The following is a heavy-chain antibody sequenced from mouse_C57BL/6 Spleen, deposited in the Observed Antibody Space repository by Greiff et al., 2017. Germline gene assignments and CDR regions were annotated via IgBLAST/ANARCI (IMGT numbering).Heavy chain of an antibody. J-gene: IGHJ2*01. V-gene: IGHV5-4*01. CDR1: GFTFSSYA. CDR3: ARGGGKLSYYFDY. Sequence: EVQLVESGGGLVKPGGSLKLSCAASGFTFSSYAMSWVRQTPEKRLEWVATISDGGSYTYYPDNVKGRFTISRDNAKNNLYLQMSHLKSEDTAMYYCARGGGKLSYYFDYWGQGTTLTVSS. D-gene: IGHD1-1*01. CDR2: ISDGGSYT.